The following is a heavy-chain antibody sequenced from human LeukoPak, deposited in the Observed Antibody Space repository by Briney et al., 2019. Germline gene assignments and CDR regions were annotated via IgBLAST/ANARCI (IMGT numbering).Heavy chain of an antibody. Sequence: AGGSLRLSCAASGFSCDDYAMHWIRQAPGKGLEWVSGITGNGGTIAYADSVKGRFTVSRDNAKSSLYLQMSSLRAEDMALYYCVRESGSYYFDYWGQGTLVTVSS. D-gene: IGHD3-22*01. CDR2: ITGNGGTI. J-gene: IGHJ4*02. CDR1: GFSCDDYA. V-gene: IGHV3-9*03. CDR3: VRESGSYYFDY.